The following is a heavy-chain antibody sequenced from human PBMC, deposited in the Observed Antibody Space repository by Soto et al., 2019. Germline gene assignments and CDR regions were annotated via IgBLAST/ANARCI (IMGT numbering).Heavy chain of an antibody. J-gene: IGHJ3*02. Sequence: PGGSLRLSCAASGFTSWDYDMSWIRQAPGKGLEWVSYISRSGNTMYYGDYVKGRFTISRDNAENSVFLQMISLRAEDTAVYYCLIEGRSSTSCNTGCAFDIWGQGTMVTVSS. CDR1: GFTSWDYD. CDR2: ISRSGNTM. CDR3: LIEGRSSTSCNTGCAFDI. D-gene: IGHD2-2*02. V-gene: IGHV3-11*01.